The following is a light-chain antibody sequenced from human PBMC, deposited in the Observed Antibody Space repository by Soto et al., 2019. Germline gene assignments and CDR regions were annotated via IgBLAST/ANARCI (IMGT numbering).Light chain of an antibody. Sequence: QSALTQPRSVSGSPGQSVTISCTGTSSDVGGYNYVSWYQHHPGKAPELIVYDVTERPSGVPDRFSGSKSGNTASLTISGLQAEDEADYYCCSYAGTYSWVFGGGTKLTVL. J-gene: IGLJ3*02. CDR2: DVT. CDR3: CSYAGTYSWV. CDR1: SSDVGGYNY. V-gene: IGLV2-11*01.